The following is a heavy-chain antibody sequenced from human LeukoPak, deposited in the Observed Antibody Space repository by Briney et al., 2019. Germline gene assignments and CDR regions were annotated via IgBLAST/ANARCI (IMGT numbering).Heavy chain of an antibody. J-gene: IGHJ4*02. Sequence: GGSLRLSCAASGFTFSSYEMNWVRRAPGKGLEWVSYISSSGSTIYYADSVKGRFTISRDNAKNSLYLQMNSLRAEDTAVYYCARDDEYYFDYWGQGTLVTVSS. V-gene: IGHV3-48*03. CDR2: ISSSGSTI. CDR1: GFTFSSYE. CDR3: ARDDEYYFDY.